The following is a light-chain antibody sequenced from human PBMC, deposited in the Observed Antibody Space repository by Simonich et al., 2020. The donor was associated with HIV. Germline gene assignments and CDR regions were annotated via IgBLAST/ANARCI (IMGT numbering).Light chain of an antibody. CDR3: SSYTSSSTWV. CDR1: SGDVGGYNY. V-gene: IGLV2-14*03. J-gene: IGLJ2*01. Sequence: HSALTQPASVSGSPGQSITISCTGTSGDVGGYNYVCWYQQHPGKAPKLMIYDVSKRPSGVSNRFAGSKSGNTASLTISGLQAEDEADYYCSSYTSSSTWVFGGGTKLTVL. CDR2: DVS.